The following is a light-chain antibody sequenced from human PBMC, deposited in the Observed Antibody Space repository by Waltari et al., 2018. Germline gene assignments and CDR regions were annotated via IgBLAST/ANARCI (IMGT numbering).Light chain of an antibody. J-gene: IGLJ3*02. V-gene: IGLV5-45*03. Sequence: QAVVTQPSCLSASPRASASPTCTLRSGLIVRPYNLYWYQQKPGIPPRYLLRYNSASDKQQCVVVPSRFSGSNDVSANSGILLISGLQSDDEADYYCMIWYSAAWVFGGGTKLNVL. CDR1: SGLIVRPYN. CDR2: YNSASDK. CDR3: MIWYSAAWV.